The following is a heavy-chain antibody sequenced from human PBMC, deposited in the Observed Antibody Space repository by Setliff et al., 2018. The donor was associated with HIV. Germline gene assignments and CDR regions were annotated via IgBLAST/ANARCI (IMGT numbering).Heavy chain of an antibody. V-gene: IGHV3-11*04. D-gene: IGHD3-10*01. Sequence: PGGSLRLSCAASGFTFSDYYMTWIRQAPGKGLEWVSYISPNGNSMYYADSVKGRFTISRDNAKNSLYLQMNSLRAEDTAVCYCARKFRPGHGVDVWGQGTTVTVSS. J-gene: IGHJ6*02. CDR1: GFTFSDYY. CDR2: ISPNGNSM. CDR3: ARKFRPGHGVDV.